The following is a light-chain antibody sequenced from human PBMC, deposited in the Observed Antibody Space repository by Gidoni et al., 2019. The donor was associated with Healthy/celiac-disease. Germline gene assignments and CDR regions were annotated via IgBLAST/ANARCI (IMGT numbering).Light chain of an antibody. Sequence: EIVFTQSPGHLSLSPGERATPSCRASQSVSSSYLAWYQQKPGQAPRLLIYGASSRATGIPDRFSGSGSGTDFTLTISRLEPEDFAVYYCQQYGSSLPIYTFGPGTKVDIK. CDR3: QQYGSSLPIYT. V-gene: IGKV3-20*01. CDR1: QSVSSSY. CDR2: GAS. J-gene: IGKJ3*01.